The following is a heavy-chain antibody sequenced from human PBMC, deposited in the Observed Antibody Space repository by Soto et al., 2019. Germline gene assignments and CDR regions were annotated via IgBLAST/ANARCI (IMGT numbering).Heavy chain of an antibody. CDR2: IIPIFGTA. V-gene: IGHV1-69*06. J-gene: IGHJ3*02. CDR1: GGTFSSYA. CDR3: ARNYYDSSGYYYDDAFDI. D-gene: IGHD3-22*01. Sequence: SVKVSCKASGGTFSSYAISWVRQAPGQGLEWMGGIIPIFGTANYAQKFQGRVTITADKSTSTAYMELSSLRSEDTAVYYCARNYYDSSGYYYDDAFDIWGQGTMVTVS.